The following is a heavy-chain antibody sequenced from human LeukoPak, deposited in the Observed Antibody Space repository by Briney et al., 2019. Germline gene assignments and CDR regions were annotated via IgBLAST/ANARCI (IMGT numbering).Heavy chain of an antibody. CDR2: INPNSGGT. Sequence: GASVKVSCKASGYTFTGYYMHWVRQAPGQGLEWMGGINPNSGGTNYAQKFEGSVTMTRDTSISAAYKELCRLRSDDTTVYYCARDHCSSTSCLVMDYWGQGTLVTVSS. J-gene: IGHJ4*02. D-gene: IGHD2-2*01. V-gene: IGHV1-2*04. CDR3: ARDHCSSTSCLVMDY. CDR1: GYTFTGYY.